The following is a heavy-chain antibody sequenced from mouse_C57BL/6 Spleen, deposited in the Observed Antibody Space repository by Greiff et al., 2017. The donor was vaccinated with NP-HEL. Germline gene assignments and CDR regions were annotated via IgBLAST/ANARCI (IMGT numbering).Heavy chain of an antibody. CDR3: ASNSYYSAMDY. CDR2: IYPGSGST. J-gene: IGHJ4*01. V-gene: IGHV1-55*01. CDR1: GYTFTSYW. Sequence: VQLQQPGAELVKPGASVKMSCKASGYTFTSYWITWVKQRPGQGLEWIGEIYPGSGSTNYNEKFKSKATLTVDTSSSTAYMQLSSLTSEDSAVYYCASNSYYSAMDYWGQGTSVTVSS. D-gene: IGHD4-1*02.